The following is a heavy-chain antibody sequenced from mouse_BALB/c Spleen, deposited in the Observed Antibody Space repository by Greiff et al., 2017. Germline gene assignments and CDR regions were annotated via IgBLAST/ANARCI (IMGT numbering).Heavy chain of an antibody. CDR3: ASLTTAYYAMDY. J-gene: IGHJ4*01. Sequence: EVMLVESGGGLVQPGGSLKLSCAASGFTFSSYTMSWVRQTPEKRLEWVAYISNGGGSTYYPDTVKGRFTISRDNAKNTLYLQMSSLKSEDTAMYYCASLTTAYYAMDYWGQGTSVTVSS. D-gene: IGHD1-2*01. CDR1: GFTFSSYT. CDR2: ISNGGGST. V-gene: IGHV5-12-2*01.